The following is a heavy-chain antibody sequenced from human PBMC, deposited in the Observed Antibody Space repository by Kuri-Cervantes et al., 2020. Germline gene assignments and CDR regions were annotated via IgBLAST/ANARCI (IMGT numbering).Heavy chain of an antibody. J-gene: IGHJ4*02. CDR3: ATSSGYTAMAAFDY. CDR1: GFTFSSYW. D-gene: IGHD5-18*01. CDR2: INSDGSST. Sequence: GGSLRLSCAASGFTFSSYWMHWVRQAPGKGLVWVSRINSDGSSTSYADSVKGRFTISRDNAKNTLYLQMNSLRSEDTAVYYCATSSGYTAMAAFDYWGQGTLVTVSS. V-gene: IGHV3-74*01.